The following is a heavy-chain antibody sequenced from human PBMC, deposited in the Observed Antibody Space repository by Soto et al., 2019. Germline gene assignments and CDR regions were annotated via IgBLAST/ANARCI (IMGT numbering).Heavy chain of an antibody. CDR3: ARLHIVVVTAIPIWYFDL. Sequence: QVQLQESGPGLVKPSQTLSLTCTVSGGSISSGGYYWSGIRQHPGKGLEWIGYIYYSGSTYYNPSLKSRVTISVDTSKNQFSLKLSSVTAADTAVYYCARLHIVVVTAIPIWYFDLWGRGTLVTVSS. J-gene: IGHJ2*01. CDR2: IYYSGST. D-gene: IGHD2-21*02. V-gene: IGHV4-31*03. CDR1: GGSISSGGYY.